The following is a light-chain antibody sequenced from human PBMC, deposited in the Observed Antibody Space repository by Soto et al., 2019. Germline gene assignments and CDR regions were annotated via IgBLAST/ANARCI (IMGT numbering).Light chain of an antibody. J-gene: IGKJ3*01. Sequence: EVVMTQSPATLSVSPGERATLSCRASQSLSINSLAWYQQKPGQSPRLLVYGASTRGTGIPDRFRGSGSGTDFALTISSLEPEDFAMYYCQQYDGSPLTFGPGTKVDIK. CDR1: QSLSINS. CDR3: QQYDGSPLT. CDR2: GAS. V-gene: IGKV3-20*01.